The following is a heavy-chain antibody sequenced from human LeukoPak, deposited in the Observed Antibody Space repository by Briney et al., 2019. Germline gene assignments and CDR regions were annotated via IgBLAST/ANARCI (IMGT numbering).Heavy chain of an antibody. D-gene: IGHD3-10*01. J-gene: IGHJ4*02. CDR3: ARSPSPSGSLDY. V-gene: IGHV3-30-3*01. CDR1: GFTFSSYA. Sequence: GGSLRLSCAASGFTFSSYAMHWVRQAPGKGLEWVAVISYDGSNKYYADSVKGRFTISRDNSKNTLYLQMNSLRAEDTAVYYCARSPSPSGSLDYRGQGTLVTVSS. CDR2: ISYDGSNK.